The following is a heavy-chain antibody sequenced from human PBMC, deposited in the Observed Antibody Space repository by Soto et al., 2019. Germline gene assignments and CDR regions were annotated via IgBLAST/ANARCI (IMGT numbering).Heavy chain of an antibody. CDR3: ASTKTGYSSSWLHYYYYYYGMDV. J-gene: IGHJ6*02. V-gene: IGHV3-30*03. D-gene: IGHD6-13*01. CDR2: ISYDGSNK. CDR1: GFTFSSNG. Sequence: QVQLVESGGGVVQPGRSLRLSCAASGFTFSSNGMHWVRQAPGKGLEWVAVISYDGSNKYYADSVKGRFTISRDNSKNTLYLQMNSLRAEDTAVYYCASTKTGYSSSWLHYYYYYYGMDVWGQGTTVTVSS.